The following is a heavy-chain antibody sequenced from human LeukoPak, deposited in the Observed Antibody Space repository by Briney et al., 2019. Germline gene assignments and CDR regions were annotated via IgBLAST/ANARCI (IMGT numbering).Heavy chain of an antibody. Sequence: GGSLRLSCAASGFTFSSYSMNWVRQAPGKGLEWVSSISSSSYIYYADSVKGRFTISRDNAKNSLYLQMNSLRAEDTAVYYCARDAIAAAGYGMDVWGQGTTVTVSS. CDR1: GFTFSSYS. V-gene: IGHV3-21*01. D-gene: IGHD6-13*01. CDR3: ARDAIAAAGYGMDV. CDR2: ISSSSYI. J-gene: IGHJ6*02.